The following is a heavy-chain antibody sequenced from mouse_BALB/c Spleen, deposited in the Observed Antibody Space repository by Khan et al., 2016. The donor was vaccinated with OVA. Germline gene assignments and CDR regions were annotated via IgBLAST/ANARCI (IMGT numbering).Heavy chain of an antibody. D-gene: IGHD2-2*01. Sequence: QIQLVQSGPELKKPGETVQISCKTSGFTFTNYGMNWVKQAPGKGLKWMGWINTYTGEPTFADDFKGRFAFSLENPVSTAFLQFTSLKNEDTATYFCARVGYNGTMDCWGQGTSVTVAA. CDR1: GFTFTNYG. CDR3: ARVGYNGTMDC. V-gene: IGHV9-3-1*01. J-gene: IGHJ4*01. CDR2: INTYTGEP.